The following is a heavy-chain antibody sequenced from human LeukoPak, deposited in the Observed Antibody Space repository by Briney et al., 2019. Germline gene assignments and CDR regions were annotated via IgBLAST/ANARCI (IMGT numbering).Heavy chain of an antibody. Sequence: SETLSLTCTVSGGSISSYYWSWIRQPPGKGLERIGYIYYSGSTNYNPSLKSRVTISVDTSKNQFSLKLSSVTAADTAVYYCARFGDDWFDPWGQGTLVTVSS. J-gene: IGHJ5*02. CDR1: GGSISSYY. CDR3: ARFGDDWFDP. D-gene: IGHD3-16*01. CDR2: IYYSGST. V-gene: IGHV4-59*08.